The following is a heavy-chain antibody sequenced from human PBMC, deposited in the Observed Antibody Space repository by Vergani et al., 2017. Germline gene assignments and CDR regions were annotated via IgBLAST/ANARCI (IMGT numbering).Heavy chain of an antibody. CDR3: ARGPAQWLRPHYFDY. D-gene: IGHD6-19*01. CDR1: GFTFSSYW. J-gene: IGHJ4*02. Sequence: EVQLVESGGGLVQPGGSLRLSCAASGFTFSSYWMSWVRQAPGKGLEWVANIKQDGSEKYYVDSVKGRFTISGDNAKNSLYLQMNSLRAEDTAVYYCARGPAQWLRPHYFDYWGQGTLVTVSS. CDR2: IKQDGSEK. V-gene: IGHV3-7*04.